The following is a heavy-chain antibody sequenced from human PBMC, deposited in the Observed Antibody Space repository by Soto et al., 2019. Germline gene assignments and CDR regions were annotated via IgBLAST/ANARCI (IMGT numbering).Heavy chain of an antibody. CDR1: GFTVSSKY. D-gene: IGHD2-15*01. CDR2: IQSAGPT. CDR3: ARDDVLCDGGRCYGVALDV. Sequence: EVQLVASGGGLVQPGGSLRLSCAASGFTVSSKYMSWVRQAPGKGLEWVSLIQSAGPTYYADSVKGRFTISRDASENTVNLQMDSLRAEDTAVYYCARDDVLCDGGRCYGVALDVWGKGNTVSVSS. J-gene: IGHJ6*04. V-gene: IGHV3-66*01.